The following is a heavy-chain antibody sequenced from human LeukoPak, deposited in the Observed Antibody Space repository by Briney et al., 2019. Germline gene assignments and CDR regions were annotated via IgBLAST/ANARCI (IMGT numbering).Heavy chain of an antibody. D-gene: IGHD4-17*01. V-gene: IGHV3-30*18. CDR1: GFTFSSYG. CDR2: ISYDGSNK. J-gene: IGHJ6*02. CDR3: AKDPNPYGDYGMDV. Sequence: PGGPLRLSCATSGFTFSSYGMHWVRQAPGKGLEWVAVISYDGSNKYYADSMKGRFTISRDNSKNTLYLQMNSLRAEDTAVYYCAKDPNPYGDYGMDVWGQGTTVTVSS.